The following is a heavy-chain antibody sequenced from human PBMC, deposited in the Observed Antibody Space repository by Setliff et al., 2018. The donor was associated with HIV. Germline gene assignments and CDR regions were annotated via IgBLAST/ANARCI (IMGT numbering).Heavy chain of an antibody. Sequence: SETLSLTCTTSGGSIISSTYFWGWIRQPPGKGLECIGNIYYSGSTSYNPSLKSRVTISVDTSKNQFSLKLSSVTAADTAVYYCARLLVAGMLFDYWGQGTLVTV. D-gene: IGHD2-15*01. CDR2: IYYSGST. CDR3: ARLLVAGMLFDY. V-gene: IGHV4-39*01. J-gene: IGHJ4*02. CDR1: GGSIISSTYF.